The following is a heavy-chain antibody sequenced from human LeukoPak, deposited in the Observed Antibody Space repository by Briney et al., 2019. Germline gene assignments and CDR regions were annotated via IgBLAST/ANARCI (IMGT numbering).Heavy chain of an antibody. CDR1: GGSISSGGYY. CDR2: IYHSGST. V-gene: IGHV4-30-2*01. J-gene: IGHJ4*02. D-gene: IGHD2-15*01. CDR3: ASSGGTPHYFDY. Sequence: PSQTLSLTCTVSGGSISSGGYYWSWIRQPPGKGLEWIGYIYHSGSTYYNPSLKSRVTISVDRSKNQFSLKLSSVTAADTAVYYCASSGGTPHYFDYWGQGTLVTVSS.